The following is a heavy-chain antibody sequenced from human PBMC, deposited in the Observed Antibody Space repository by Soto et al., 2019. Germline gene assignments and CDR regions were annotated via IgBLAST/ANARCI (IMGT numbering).Heavy chain of an antibody. D-gene: IGHD5-12*01. CDR2: IIPIFGTA. Sequence: ASVKVSCKASGGTFSSYAISWVRQAPGQGLEWMGGIIPIFGTANYAQKFQGRVTITADESTSTAYMELSSLRSEDTAVYYCARPGDGYNLGFGYWGQGTLVTVSS. CDR1: GGTFSSYA. J-gene: IGHJ4*02. CDR3: ARPGDGYNLGFGY. V-gene: IGHV1-69*13.